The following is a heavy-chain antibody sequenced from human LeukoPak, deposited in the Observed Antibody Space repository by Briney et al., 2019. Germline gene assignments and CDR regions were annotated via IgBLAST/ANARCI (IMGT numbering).Heavy chain of an antibody. CDR3: AREAAEAGPLFDY. J-gene: IGHJ4*02. D-gene: IGHD6-13*01. V-gene: IGHV4-31*03. CDR2: IYYSGST. Sequence: SSQTLSLTCTVSGGSISSGGYSWSWIRQHPGKGLEWIGYIYYSGSTYYNPSLKSRVTISVDTSKNQFSLKLSSVTAADTAVYYCAREAAEAGPLFDYWGQGTLVTVSS. CDR1: GGSISSGGYS.